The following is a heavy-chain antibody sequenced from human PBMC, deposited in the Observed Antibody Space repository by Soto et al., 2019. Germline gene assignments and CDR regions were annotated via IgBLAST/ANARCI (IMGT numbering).Heavy chain of an antibody. CDR1: GFTVSSNY. D-gene: IGHD2-15*01. CDR3: ARTLGCSGGSCYRDQFWYFDL. J-gene: IGHJ2*01. Sequence: EVQLVESGGGLVQPGGSLRLSCAASGFTVSSNYMSWVRQAPGKGLEWVSVIYSGGSTYYADSVKGRFTISRDNSNNTLYLQMNSLRAEDTAVYYCARTLGCSGGSCYRDQFWYFDLWGRGTLVTVSS. V-gene: IGHV3-66*01. CDR2: IYSGGST.